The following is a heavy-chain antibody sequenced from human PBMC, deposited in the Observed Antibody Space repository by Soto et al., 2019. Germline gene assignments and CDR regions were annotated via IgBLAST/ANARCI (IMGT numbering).Heavy chain of an antibody. D-gene: IGHD2-21*02. Sequence: GESLKISCKGSGYSFTSHWIAWVRQMPLKGLGWMGIIQPGDSHVGYSPSFQGQVTISADKSTSTAHLQWSSLRAADTAMYYCARLFCGGDCFSGDRAFDIWGQGTMVTVSS. CDR2: IQPGDSHV. CDR1: GYSFTSHW. J-gene: IGHJ3*02. V-gene: IGHV5-51*01. CDR3: ARLFCGGDCFSGDRAFDI.